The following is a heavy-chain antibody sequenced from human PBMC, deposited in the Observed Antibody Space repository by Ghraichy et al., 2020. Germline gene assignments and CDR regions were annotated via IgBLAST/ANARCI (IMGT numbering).Heavy chain of an antibody. Sequence: GGSLRLSCAASGFTFSSYSMNWVRQAPGKGLEWISYISFSSGTIYYADSVKGRFTISRDNAKNSLYLQMNSLRAEDTAVYYCAESSSGYRYWGQGTLVTVSS. CDR3: AESSSGYRY. CDR2: ISFSSGTI. CDR1: GFTFSSYS. J-gene: IGHJ4*02. D-gene: IGHD3-22*01. V-gene: IGHV3-48*01.